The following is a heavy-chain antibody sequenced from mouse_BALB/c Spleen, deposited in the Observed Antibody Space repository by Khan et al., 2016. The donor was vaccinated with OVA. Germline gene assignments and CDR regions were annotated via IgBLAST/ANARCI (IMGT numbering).Heavy chain of an antibody. CDR1: GFTFSSFG. CDR2: ISADSYTI. D-gene: IGHD1-1*01. CDR3: ARSYFYGYYFDQ. V-gene: IGHV5-17*02. Sequence: EVELVESGGGLVQPGGSRKLSCVASGFTFSSFGMHWVRQAPEKGLEWVAYISADSYTIYYTDTVKGRSTISRDNPKNTLFLQMTSLSSEDMAMYYCARSYFYGYYFDQWGQGTTLTVSS. J-gene: IGHJ2*01.